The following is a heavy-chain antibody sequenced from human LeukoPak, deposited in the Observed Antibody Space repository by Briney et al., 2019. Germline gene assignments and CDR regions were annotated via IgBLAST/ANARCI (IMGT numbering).Heavy chain of an antibody. V-gene: IGHV1-46*01. D-gene: IGHD2-2*01. CDR1: GYTFTNHY. CDR3: AREDPYCSSTSCYGGFDY. CDR2: INPSGGST. J-gene: IGHJ4*02. Sequence: ASVKVSCKASGYTFTNHYMHWVRQAPEQGLEWMGIINPSGGSTSYAQKFQGRVTMTRDTSTSTVYMELSSLRSEDTAMYYCAREDPYCSSTSCYGGFDYWGQGTLVTVSS.